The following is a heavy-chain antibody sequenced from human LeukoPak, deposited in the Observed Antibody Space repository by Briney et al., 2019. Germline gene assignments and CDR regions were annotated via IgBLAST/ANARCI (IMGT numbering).Heavy chain of an antibody. D-gene: IGHD5-18*01. CDR3: AKDRVAAMVTEFGY. CDR2: ISGSGGST. V-gene: IGHV3-23*01. Sequence: GGSLRLSCAASGFTFSSYEMNWVRQAPGKGLEWVSAISGSGGSTYYADSVKGRFTISRDNSKNTLYLQMNSLRAEDTAVYYCAKDRVAAMVTEFGYWGQGTLDTVSS. CDR1: GFTFSSYE. J-gene: IGHJ4*02.